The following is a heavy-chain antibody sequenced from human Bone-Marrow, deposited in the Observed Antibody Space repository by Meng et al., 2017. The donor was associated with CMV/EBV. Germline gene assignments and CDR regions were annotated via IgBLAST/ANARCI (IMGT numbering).Heavy chain of an antibody. V-gene: IGHV4-38-2*02. Sequence: SETLSLTCTVSGYSISSGYYWGGIRQPPGKGLEWIGSIYHSGSTYYNTSLKSRVTISVDTSKNQFSLLLSSVTAADTAVYYCARDQGYYYYYGMDVWGQGTTVTVSS. CDR1: GYSISSGYY. CDR3: ARDQGYYYYYGMDV. CDR2: IYHSGST. J-gene: IGHJ6*02.